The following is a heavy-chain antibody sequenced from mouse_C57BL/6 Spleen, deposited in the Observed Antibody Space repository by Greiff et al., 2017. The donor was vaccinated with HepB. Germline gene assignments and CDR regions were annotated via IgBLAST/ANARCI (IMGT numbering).Heavy chain of an antibody. CDR3: ARGIYYDRQGDY. V-gene: IGHV1-66*01. CDR1: GYSFTSYY. CDR2: IYPGSGNT. Sequence: VQLQQSGPELVKPGASVKISCKASGYSFTSYYIHWVKQRPGQGLEWIGWIYPGSGNTKYNEKFKGKATLTADTSSSTAYMQLSSLTSEDSAVYYCARGIYYDRQGDYWGQGTTLTVSS. J-gene: IGHJ2*01. D-gene: IGHD2-4*01.